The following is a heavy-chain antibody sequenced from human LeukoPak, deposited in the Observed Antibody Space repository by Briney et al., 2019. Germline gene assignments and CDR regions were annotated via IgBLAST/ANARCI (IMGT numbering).Heavy chain of an antibody. CDR2: ISTYNGNT. CDR1: GYTFTSYG. V-gene: IGHV1-18*01. Sequence: ASVKVSCKASGYTFTSYGISWVRQAPGQGLEWMGWISTYNGNTNYAQKLQGRVTMTTDTSTSTAYMELRSLRSDDTAVYYCARGYGDEDIDCYFDYWGQGTLVTVSS. J-gene: IGHJ4*02. D-gene: IGHD4-17*01. CDR3: ARGYGDEDIDCYFDY.